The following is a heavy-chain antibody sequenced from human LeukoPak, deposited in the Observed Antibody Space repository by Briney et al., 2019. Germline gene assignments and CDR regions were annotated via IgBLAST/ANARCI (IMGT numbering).Heavy chain of an antibody. CDR2: IKEDGSDK. CDR1: GFTFSSYW. V-gene: IGHV3-7*01. Sequence: GGSLRLSCAASGFTFSSYWMSWVRQAPGKGLEWVANIKEDGSDKYYVDSVKGRFTISRDNAKNSLNLQMNSLRAEDTAVYYCARDTYRFDDYWGQGTLVTVSS. CDR3: ARDTYRFDDY. J-gene: IGHJ4*02.